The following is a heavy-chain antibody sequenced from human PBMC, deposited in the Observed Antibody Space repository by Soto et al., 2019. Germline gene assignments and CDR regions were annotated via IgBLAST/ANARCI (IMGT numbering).Heavy chain of an antibody. CDR3: ARRANYYESSGYYISWFDP. Sequence: QLQLQESGPGLVKSSETLSLTCTVSGGSISSKNYYWGWIRQPPGKGLEWIGSIYYSGSTYYNPSLKSRVTISVDTSKNHFSLKLSSVTAADTAVYYCARRANYYESSGYYISWFDPWGQGSLVTVSS. D-gene: IGHD3-22*01. CDR1: GGSISSKNYY. CDR2: IYYSGST. J-gene: IGHJ5*02. V-gene: IGHV4-39*02.